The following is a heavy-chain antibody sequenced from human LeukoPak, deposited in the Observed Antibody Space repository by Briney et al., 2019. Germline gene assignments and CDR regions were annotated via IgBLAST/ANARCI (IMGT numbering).Heavy chain of an antibody. Sequence: SETLSLTCTVSGGSISSYYWSWIRQPAGKGLEWIGRIYTSGSTNYNPSLKSRVTMSVGTSKNQFSLKLSSVTAADTAVYYCARDSTYDSSGYYWFDPWGQGTLVTVSS. CDR2: IYTSGST. CDR3: ARDSTYDSSGYYWFDP. J-gene: IGHJ5*02. V-gene: IGHV4-4*07. CDR1: GGSISSYY. D-gene: IGHD3-22*01.